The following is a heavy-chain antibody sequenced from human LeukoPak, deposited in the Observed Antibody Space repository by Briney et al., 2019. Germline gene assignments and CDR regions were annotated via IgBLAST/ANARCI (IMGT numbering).Heavy chain of an antibody. J-gene: IGHJ4*02. V-gene: IGHV3-7*01. CDR1: GFTFSDFW. CDR2: IKQDGSVR. CDR3: VPLYAYFDY. Sequence: GGSLRLSCVASGFTFSDFWMTWFSQAPGKGLEWVVNIKQDGSVRYYVDSVKGRFTISRDNTKNSLYLEMNSLRAEDTAVYYCVPLYAYFDYWGQGALVTVSS. D-gene: IGHD5/OR15-5a*01.